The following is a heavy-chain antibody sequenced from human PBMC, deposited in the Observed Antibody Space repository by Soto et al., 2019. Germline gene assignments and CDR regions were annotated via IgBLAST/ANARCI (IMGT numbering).Heavy chain of an antibody. J-gene: IGHJ6*02. CDR3: ARRYCSSTSCLMDV. Sequence: PGGSLRLSCTASGFTFSTYEMNWVRQAAGEGLEWVSYITTSGSTIYYADSVKGRFTISRDNAKNSLYLQMNSLRVEDTAVYYCARRYCSSTSCLMDVWGQGTTVTVSS. CDR1: GFTFSTYE. D-gene: IGHD2-2*01. CDR2: ITTSGSTI. V-gene: IGHV3-48*03.